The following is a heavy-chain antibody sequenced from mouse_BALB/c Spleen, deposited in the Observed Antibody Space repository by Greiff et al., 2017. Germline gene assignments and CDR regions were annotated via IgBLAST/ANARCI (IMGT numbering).Heavy chain of an antibody. CDR2: IYPYNGGT. CDR3: ARGITTNYVDD. CDR1: GYTFTDYN. Sequence: VQLKESGPELVKPGASVKISCKASGYTFTDYNMHWVKQSHGKSLEWIGYIYPYNGGTGYNQKFKSKATLTVDNSSSTAYMELRSLTSEDSAVYYWARGITTNYVDDWGQGTTLTVSA. D-gene: IGHD1-1*01. V-gene: IGHV1S29*02. J-gene: IGHJ2*01.